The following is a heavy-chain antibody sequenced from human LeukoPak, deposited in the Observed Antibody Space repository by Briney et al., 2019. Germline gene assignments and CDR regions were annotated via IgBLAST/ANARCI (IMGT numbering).Heavy chain of an antibody. CDR1: GFTFSNDW. CDR2: INQDGSRK. V-gene: IGHV3-7*01. Sequence: PGGSLRLSCAASGFTFSNDWMNWVRQAPGKGLEWVANINQDGSRKYYVDSVKGRFSISRDNTKKSLYLQMNTLRAEDTAVYYCARARRRIVSGSQLAFDLWGQGTMVTVSS. CDR3: ARARRRIVSGSQLAFDL. J-gene: IGHJ3*01. D-gene: IGHD1-26*01.